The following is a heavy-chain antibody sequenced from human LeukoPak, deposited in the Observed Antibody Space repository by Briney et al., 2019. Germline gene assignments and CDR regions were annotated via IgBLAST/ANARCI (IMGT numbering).Heavy chain of an antibody. D-gene: IGHD5-18*01. CDR2: ISGSGGST. V-gene: IGHV3-23*01. CDR3: AKGPDTALDWFDP. J-gene: IGHJ5*02. CDR1: GFSFSGHW. Sequence: GGSLRLSCTASGFSFSGHWMHWARQLPGKGLEWVSAISGSGGSTYYADSVKGRFTISRDNSKNTLYLQMNSLRAEDTAVYYCAKGPDTALDWFDPWGQGTLVTVSS.